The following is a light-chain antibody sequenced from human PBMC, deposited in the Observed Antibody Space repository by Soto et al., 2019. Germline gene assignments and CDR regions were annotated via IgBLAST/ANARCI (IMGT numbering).Light chain of an antibody. CDR1: QSVRGN. CDR2: GAS. J-gene: IGKJ5*01. CDR3: QQYNNWPFIT. Sequence: ERVMTQAPATLSVSPGERATLSCRSSQSVRGNLAWYQQKPGQSPRLLIYGASSRATGIPARFSGSGSGTEFTLTISSLQSEDFAVYYCQQYNNWPFITFGQGTRLEI. V-gene: IGKV3-15*01.